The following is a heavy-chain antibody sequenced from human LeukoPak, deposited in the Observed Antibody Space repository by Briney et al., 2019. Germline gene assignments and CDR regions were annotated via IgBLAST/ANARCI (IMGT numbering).Heavy chain of an antibody. CDR1: GFTLSTYD. D-gene: IGHD4/OR15-4a*01. CDR3: VEPGCFRWCHDTFDI. V-gene: IGHV3-64D*06. Sequence: GGSLRLSCSASGFTLSTYDMYWVRHAPGKGLEYVSAISSNGGSTYYADSVKGRFHISRHNSKNTLYPQMSTLSAEHTALYHCVEPGCFRWCHDTFDIWGQGTMVTVSS. J-gene: IGHJ3*02. CDR2: ISSNGGST.